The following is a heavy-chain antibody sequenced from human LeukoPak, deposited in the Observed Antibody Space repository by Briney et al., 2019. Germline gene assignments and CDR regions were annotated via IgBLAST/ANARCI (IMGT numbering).Heavy chain of an antibody. J-gene: IGHJ4*02. CDR3: ARDREPDSSGWYYFDY. CDR2: ISSSSSYI. Sequence: GGSLRLSCAASGFTFSSYSMNWVRQAPGKGLEWVSSISSSSSYIYYADSVKGRFTISRDNAKNSLYLQMNSLRAEDRAVYYCARDREPDSSGWYYFDYWGQGTLVTVSS. D-gene: IGHD6-19*01. V-gene: IGHV3-21*01. CDR1: GFTFSSYS.